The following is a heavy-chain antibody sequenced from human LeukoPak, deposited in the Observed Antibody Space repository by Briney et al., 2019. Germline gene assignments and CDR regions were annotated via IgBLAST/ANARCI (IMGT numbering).Heavy chain of an antibody. CDR1: GFTFSSYS. J-gene: IGHJ4*02. Sequence: PGGSLRLSCAAPGFTFSSYSMNWVRQAPGKGLEWVSSIGSSGTYIYYADSVRGRFTISRDNAKNSLYLQMNSLRAEDTAVYYCARGEYAIEAGGNDYWGQGTLVTVSS. CDR3: ARGEYAIEAGGNDY. V-gene: IGHV3-21*01. D-gene: IGHD6-13*01. CDR2: IGSSGTYI.